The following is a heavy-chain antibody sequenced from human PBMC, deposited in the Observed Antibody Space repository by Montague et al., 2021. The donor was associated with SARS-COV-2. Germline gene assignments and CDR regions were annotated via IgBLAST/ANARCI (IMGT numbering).Heavy chain of an antibody. CDR1: SGSFSGYY. Sequence: SETLSLTCAVSSGSFSGYYWSWIRQPPGKGLEWIGEINHSGSTTYNPSLESRVSISVDTSNKQFSLKVTSVTAADTAVYYWARLGAVTLVRGITKADFSNYGMDVWGQGTTVTVSS. V-gene: IGHV4-34*01. D-gene: IGHD3-10*01. CDR3: ARLGAVTLVRGITKADFSNYGMDV. CDR2: INHSGST. J-gene: IGHJ6*02.